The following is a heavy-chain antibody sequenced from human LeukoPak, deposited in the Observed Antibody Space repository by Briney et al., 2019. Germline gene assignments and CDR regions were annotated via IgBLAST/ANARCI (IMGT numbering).Heavy chain of an antibody. Sequence: GGSLRLSCAAPGFTFSDYYMNWIRQAPGKGLEWVSYISSSSTYTNYADSVKGRFTISRDNAKNSLYLQMNSLRAGDTAVYYCASGDYGSGPFWDYWGQGTLVTVSS. CDR1: GFTFSDYY. J-gene: IGHJ4*02. CDR3: ASGDYGSGPFWDY. CDR2: ISSSSTYT. D-gene: IGHD3-10*01. V-gene: IGHV3-11*03.